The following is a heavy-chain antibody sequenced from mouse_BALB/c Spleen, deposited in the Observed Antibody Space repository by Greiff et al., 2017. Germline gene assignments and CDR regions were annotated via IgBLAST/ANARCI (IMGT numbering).Heavy chain of an antibody. J-gene: IGHJ3*01. Sequence: EVKLVESGGGLVQPGGSLKLSCAASGFTFSSYTMSWVRQTPEKRLEWVAYISNGGGSTYYPDTVKGRFTISRDNAKNTLYLQMSSLKSEDTAMYYCARQGYYGLFAYWGQGTLVTVSA. CDR1: GFTFSSYT. CDR2: ISNGGGST. D-gene: IGHD2-1*01. CDR3: ARQGYYGLFAY. V-gene: IGHV5-12-2*01.